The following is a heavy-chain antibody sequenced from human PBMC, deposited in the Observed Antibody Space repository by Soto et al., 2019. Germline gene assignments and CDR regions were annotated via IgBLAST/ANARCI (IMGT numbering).Heavy chain of an antibody. CDR3: ARQLGQDIVVVVAATGAFDI. V-gene: IGHV4-39*01. Sequence: SETLSLTCTVSGGSISSSSYYWGWIRQPPGKGLEWIGSIYYSGNTYYNPSLKSRVTISVDTSKNQFSLKLSSVTAADTAVYYCARQLGQDIVVVVAATGAFDIWGQGTMVT. CDR1: GGSISSSSYY. CDR2: IYYSGNT. J-gene: IGHJ3*02. D-gene: IGHD2-15*01.